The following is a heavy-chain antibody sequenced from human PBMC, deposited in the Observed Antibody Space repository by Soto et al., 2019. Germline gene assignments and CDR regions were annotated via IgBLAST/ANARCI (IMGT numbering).Heavy chain of an antibody. J-gene: IGHJ4*02. CDR3: AKDYGGNSFYFDY. CDR2: ISSSSSSI. D-gene: IGHD4-17*01. Sequence: EVQLVESGGGLVQPGGSLRLSCAASGFTFSNYDMNWVRQAPGKGLECVSYISSSSSSIYYADSVKGRFTISRDNAKNTLYLQMNSLRAEDTAVYYCAKDYGGNSFYFDYWGQGTLATVSS. V-gene: IGHV3-48*01. CDR1: GFTFSNYD.